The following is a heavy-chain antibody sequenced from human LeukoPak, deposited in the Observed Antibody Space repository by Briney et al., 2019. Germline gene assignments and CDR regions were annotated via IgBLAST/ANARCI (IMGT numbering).Heavy chain of an antibody. D-gene: IGHD6-13*01. Sequence: QPGGSLRLSCAASGFTFSDYYMSWIRQAPGKGLERVADINGDGSHSYCVDSVKGRFTLSRDNAKNSLFLQMNSLRAEDTAVYYCVKNSGWYCLDYWGQGTLVTVSS. CDR2: INGDGSHS. V-gene: IGHV3-7*03. CDR3: VKNSGWYCLDY. CDR1: GFTFSDYY. J-gene: IGHJ4*02.